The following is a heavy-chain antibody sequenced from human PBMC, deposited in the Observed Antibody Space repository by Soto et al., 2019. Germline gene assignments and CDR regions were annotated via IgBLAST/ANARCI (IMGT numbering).Heavy chain of an antibody. V-gene: IGHV5-10-1*01. CDR2: IDPSDSRT. CDR1: GYSFTSYW. J-gene: IGHJ4*02. D-gene: IGHD3-22*01. Sequence: ESLKISCTGSGYSFTSYWITWVRQKPGKGLEWMGRIDPSDSRTYYSPSFRGHVTISVTKSITTVFLQWSSLRASDTAMYYCARQIYDSDTGPNFQYYFDSWGQGTPVTVSS. CDR3: ARQIYDSDTGPNFQYYFDS.